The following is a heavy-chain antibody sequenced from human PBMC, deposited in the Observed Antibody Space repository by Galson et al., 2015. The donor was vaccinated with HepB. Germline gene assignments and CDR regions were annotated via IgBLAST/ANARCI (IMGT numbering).Heavy chain of an antibody. CDR1: GFTFSSYS. J-gene: IGHJ5*02. V-gene: IGHV3-21*01. D-gene: IGHD3-10*01. CDR2: ISSSSSYI. Sequence: SLRLSCAASGFTFSSYSMNWVRQAPGRGLEWVSSISSSSSYIYYADSVKGRFTISRDNAKNSLYLQMNSLRAEDTAVYYCARITMVRGVTMGWFDPWGQGTLVTVSS. CDR3: ARITMVRGVTMGWFDP.